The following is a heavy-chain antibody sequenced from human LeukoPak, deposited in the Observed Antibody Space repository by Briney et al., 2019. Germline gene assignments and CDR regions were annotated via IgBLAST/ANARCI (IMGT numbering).Heavy chain of an antibody. V-gene: IGHV3-11*01. Sequence: PGGSLRLSCVASGFTFSDYYMNWIRQAPGKGLEWVSYITTSGSTIYYIDSVKGRFTISRDNAKNSLYLQMNSPRAEDTAVYYCARSNSYGYVRTMDVWGQGTTVTVSS. CDR3: ARSNSYGYVRTMDV. J-gene: IGHJ6*02. CDR1: GFTFSDYY. D-gene: IGHD5-18*01. CDR2: ITTSGSTI.